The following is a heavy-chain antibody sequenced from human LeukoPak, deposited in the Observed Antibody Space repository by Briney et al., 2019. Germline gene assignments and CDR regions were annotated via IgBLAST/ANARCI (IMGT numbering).Heavy chain of an antibody. Sequence: ASVKVSCKASGYTSTSYNMHWVRQAPGQGLEWMGIINSSGGSTSYAQKFQGRVTMTRDTSTSTVYMELSSLRSEDTAVYYCARDPYSRGKANYFDYWGQGTLVTVSS. D-gene: IGHD3-22*01. CDR2: INSSGGST. V-gene: IGHV1-46*01. CDR1: GYTSTSYN. CDR3: ARDPYSRGKANYFDY. J-gene: IGHJ4*02.